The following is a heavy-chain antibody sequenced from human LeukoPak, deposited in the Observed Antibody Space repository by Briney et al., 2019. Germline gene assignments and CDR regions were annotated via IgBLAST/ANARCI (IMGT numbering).Heavy chain of an antibody. D-gene: IGHD3-10*01. CDR1: GYTFSSYG. CDR3: ARKKPGSWSLDY. CDR2: ISAYNGNT. Sequence: ASVKVSCKASGYTFSSYGITWVRQAPGQGLEWMGWISAYNGNTNYAQKLQGRVTMTTDTSTSTAYMELRSLRSDDTAVYYCARKKPGSWSLDYWGQGTLVTVSS. J-gene: IGHJ4*02. V-gene: IGHV1-18*01.